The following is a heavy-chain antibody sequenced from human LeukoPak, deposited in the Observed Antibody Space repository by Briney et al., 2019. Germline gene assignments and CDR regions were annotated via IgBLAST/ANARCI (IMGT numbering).Heavy chain of an antibody. CDR2: IYPRDGST. Sequence: ASVKVSCKASVDTFTNYAVNWVRQAPGQGLEWMGMIYPRDGSTSYAQKFQGRVTVTRDTSTSTVHMELSGLRSEDTAVYYCARDQEGFDYWGQGTLVTVSS. J-gene: IGHJ4*02. CDR1: VDTFTNYA. CDR3: ARDQEGFDY. V-gene: IGHV1-46*01.